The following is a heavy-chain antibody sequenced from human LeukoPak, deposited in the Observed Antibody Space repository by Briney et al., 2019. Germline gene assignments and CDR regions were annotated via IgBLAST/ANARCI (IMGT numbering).Heavy chain of an antibody. CDR3: ARDPSIAAAGTGWFDP. CDR2: ISAYNGNT. J-gene: IGHJ5*02. D-gene: IGHD6-13*01. CDR1: GYTFTSYG. Sequence: GASVTVSCKASGYTFTSYGISWVRQAPGQGLEWMGWISAYNGNTNYAQKLHGIVTMTTDTSTSTAYMELRSLRSDDTAVYYCARDPSIAAAGTGWFDPWGQGTLVTVSS. V-gene: IGHV1-18*01.